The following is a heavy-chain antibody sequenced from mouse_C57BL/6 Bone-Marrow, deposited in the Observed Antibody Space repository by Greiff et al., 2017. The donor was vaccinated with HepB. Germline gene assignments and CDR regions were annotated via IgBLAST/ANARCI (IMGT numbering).Heavy chain of an antibody. CDR3: ASYLGYFGV. CDR2: IHPSDSDT. CDR1: GYTFTSYW. J-gene: IGHJ1*03. D-gene: IGHD5-1*01. Sequence: QVQLKQPGAELVKPGASVKVSCKASGYTFTSYWMHWVKQRHGQGLEWIGRIHPSDSDTNYNQKFKGKATLTEDKSSSTANMQISSLTSEDSAVYYCASYLGYFGVWGTGTTVTVSS. V-gene: IGHV1-74*01.